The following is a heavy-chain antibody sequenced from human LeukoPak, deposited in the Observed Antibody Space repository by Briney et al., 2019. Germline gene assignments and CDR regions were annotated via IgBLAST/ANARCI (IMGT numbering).Heavy chain of an antibody. D-gene: IGHD5-12*01. CDR2: ISFSGGTI. CDR1: GFTFSSYE. CDR3: ARGYRGYNDY. V-gene: IGHV3-48*03. Sequence: GGSLRLSCAASGFTFSSYEMNWVRQATGKGLEWVSYISFSGGTIYYADSVKGRFTISRDNAKNSLYLQMNSLRAEDTAVYYCARGYRGYNDYWGQGTLVTVSS. J-gene: IGHJ4*02.